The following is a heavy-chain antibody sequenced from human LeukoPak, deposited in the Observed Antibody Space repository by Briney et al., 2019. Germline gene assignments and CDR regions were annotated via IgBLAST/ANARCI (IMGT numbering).Heavy chain of an antibody. CDR2: INHSGST. CDR3: ARQWLVSPLFDY. J-gene: IGHJ4*02. V-gene: IGHV4-34*01. Sequence: SETLSLTCAVYGGSLTGYYWSWIRQPPGKGLEWIGEINHSGSTNYNPSLKSRVTISVDTSKNQLSLKLSSMTAADTAVYYCARQWLVSPLFDYWGQGTLVTVSS. CDR1: GGSLTGYY. D-gene: IGHD6-19*01.